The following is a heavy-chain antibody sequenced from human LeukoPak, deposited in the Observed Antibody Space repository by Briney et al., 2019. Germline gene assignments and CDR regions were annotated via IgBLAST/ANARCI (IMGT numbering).Heavy chain of an antibody. CDR1: GFTFSTYW. CDR3: ARVGGPGWYGY. J-gene: IGHJ4*02. V-gene: IGHV3-74*03. CDR2: INSDGSTT. Sequence: PGGSLRLSCAASGFTFSTYWMRWVRQVPGKGLVWVSRINSDGSTTTNADSVKGRFTISRDNAKNTLYLQMNSLRAEDTALYYCARVGGPGWYGYWGQGTLVTVSS. D-gene: IGHD6-19*01.